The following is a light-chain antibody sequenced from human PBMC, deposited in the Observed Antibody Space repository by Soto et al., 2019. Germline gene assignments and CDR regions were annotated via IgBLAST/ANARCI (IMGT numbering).Light chain of an antibody. CDR3: AAWDASLNGYV. V-gene: IGLV1-44*01. CDR1: SSNIGSKT. J-gene: IGLJ1*01. Sequence: QSVLTQPPSASGTPGQRVTISCSGSSSNIGSKTVNWYQQLPGTVPKLLIYNSYQRPSGVPDRFSGSKSGTSASLAISGLQPEDEADYYCAAWDASLNGYVFGNGTKVTVL. CDR2: NSY.